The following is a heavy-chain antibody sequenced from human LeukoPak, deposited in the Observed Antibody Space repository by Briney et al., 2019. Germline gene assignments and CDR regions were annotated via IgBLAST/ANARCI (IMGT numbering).Heavy chain of an antibody. Sequence: GGSLRLSCAASGFTFSSYAMSWVRQAPGKGLEWASAISGSGGSTYYADSVKGRFTISRDNSKNTLYLQMNSLRAEDTAVYYCAKDLLNYYDSSGYYGTTNFDYWGQGTLVTVSS. CDR2: ISGSGGST. CDR3: AKDLLNYYDSSGYYGTTNFDY. CDR1: GFTFSSYA. V-gene: IGHV3-23*01. D-gene: IGHD3-22*01. J-gene: IGHJ4*02.